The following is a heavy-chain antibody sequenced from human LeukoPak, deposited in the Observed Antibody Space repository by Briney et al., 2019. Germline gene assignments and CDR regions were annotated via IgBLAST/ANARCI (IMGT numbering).Heavy chain of an antibody. CDR3: ARRAGDYSHPYDY. Sequence: GGSLRLSCTVSGFTVSSNSMSWVRQAPGKGLEWVSFIYSGGGTQYSDSVKGRFTISRDNSKNTLYLQMNSLRAEDTAVCYCARRAGDYSHPYDYWGQGTLVTVSS. V-gene: IGHV3-53*01. CDR1: GFTVSSNS. D-gene: IGHD3-22*01. CDR2: IYSGGGT. J-gene: IGHJ4*02.